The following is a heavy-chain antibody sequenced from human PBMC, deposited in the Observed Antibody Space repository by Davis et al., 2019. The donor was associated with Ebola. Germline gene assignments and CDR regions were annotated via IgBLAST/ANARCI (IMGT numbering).Heavy chain of an antibody. CDR3: ARKTYYYDSSGSPAEYFQH. J-gene: IGHJ1*01. CDR1: GGTFSSYA. D-gene: IGHD3-22*01. V-gene: IGHV1-69*13. CDR2: IIPIFGTA. Sequence: SVKVSCKASGGTFSSYAISWVRQAPGQGLEWMGGIIPIFGTANYAQKFQGRVTITADESTSTAYMELSSLRSEDTAVYYCARKTYYYDSSGSPAEYFQHWGQGTLVTVSS.